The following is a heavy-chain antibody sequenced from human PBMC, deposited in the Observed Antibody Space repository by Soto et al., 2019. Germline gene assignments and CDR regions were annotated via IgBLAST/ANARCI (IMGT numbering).Heavy chain of an antibody. Sequence: SETLSLTCTVYGGSISSSSYYWGWIRQPPGKGLEWIGSIYYSGSTYYNPSLKSRVTISVDTSKNQFSLKLSSVTAADTAVYYCARLSIAVAGTFDYWGQGTLVTVSS. CDR3: ARLSIAVAGTFDY. J-gene: IGHJ4*02. CDR2: IYYSGST. CDR1: GGSISSSSYY. V-gene: IGHV4-39*01. D-gene: IGHD6-19*01.